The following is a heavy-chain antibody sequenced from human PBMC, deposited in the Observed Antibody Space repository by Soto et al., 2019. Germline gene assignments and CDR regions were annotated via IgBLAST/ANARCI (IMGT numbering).Heavy chain of an antibody. J-gene: IGHJ4*02. CDR3: ARRAPGGSGGGGDY. CDR1: GDSVSSNSAA. V-gene: IGHV6-1*01. Sequence: SQTLSLTCAISGDSVSSNSAAWNWIRQSPSSGLEWLGRTYYRSKWYNDYAASVKSRITIKPDTSKNHFSLQLNSVTPEDTAVYYCARRAPGGSGGGGDYWGPGTMCTVSS. D-gene: IGHD6-19*01. CDR2: TYYRSKWYN.